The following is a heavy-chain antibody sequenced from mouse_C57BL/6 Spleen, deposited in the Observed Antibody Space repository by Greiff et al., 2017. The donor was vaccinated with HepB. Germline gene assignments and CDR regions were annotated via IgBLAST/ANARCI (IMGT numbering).Heavy chain of an antibody. Sequence: EVNLVESGEGLVKPGGSLKLSCAASGFTFSSYAMSWVRQTPEKRLEWVAYISSGGDYIYYADTVKGRFTISRDNARNTLYLQMSSLKSEDTAMYYCTSHYYGSSYGWYFDVWGTGTTVTVSS. V-gene: IGHV5-9-1*02. J-gene: IGHJ1*03. CDR1: GFTFSSYA. D-gene: IGHD1-1*01. CDR3: TSHYYGSSYGWYFDV. CDR2: ISSGGDYI.